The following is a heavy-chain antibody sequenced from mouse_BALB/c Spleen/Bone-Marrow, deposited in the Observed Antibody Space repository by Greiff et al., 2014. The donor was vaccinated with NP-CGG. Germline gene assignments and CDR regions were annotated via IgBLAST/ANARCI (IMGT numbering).Heavy chain of an antibody. J-gene: IGHJ1*01. CDR2: IYPGSGST. Sequence: LQQSGSELVRPGASVKLSCKASGYTFTSYWMHWVKQRHGQGLEWIGNIYPGSGSTNYDEKFKSKGTLTVETSSSTAYMHLSSLTSEDSAVYYCTRKNWDEGYFDVWGAGTTVTVSS. D-gene: IGHD4-1*01. CDR3: TRKNWDEGYFDV. V-gene: IGHV1S22*01. CDR1: GYTFTSYW.